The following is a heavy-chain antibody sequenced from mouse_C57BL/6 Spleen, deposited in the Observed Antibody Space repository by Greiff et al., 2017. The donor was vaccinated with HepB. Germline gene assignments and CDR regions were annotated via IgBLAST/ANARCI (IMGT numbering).Heavy chain of an antibody. J-gene: IGHJ2*01. CDR2: IYPGDGDT. V-gene: IGHV1-82*01. CDR3: ARFYDEYYFDY. D-gene: IGHD2-3*01. CDR1: GYAFSSSW. Sequence: VQLQQSGPELVKPGASVKISCKASGYAFSSSWMNWVKQRPGKGLEWIGRIYPGDGDTNYNGKFKGKATLTADKSSSTAYMQLSSLTSEDSAVYFCARFYDEYYFDYWGQGTTLTVSS.